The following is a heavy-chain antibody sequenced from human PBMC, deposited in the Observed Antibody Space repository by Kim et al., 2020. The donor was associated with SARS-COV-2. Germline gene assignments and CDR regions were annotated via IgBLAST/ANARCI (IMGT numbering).Heavy chain of an antibody. D-gene: IGHD3-16*01. V-gene: IGHV4-34*09. Sequence: NYNPSLSSRISVSVDTSKSQFSLQLNAVTAADTALYYCVRDLRSSSYYFDYWGQGILVTVSS. CDR3: VRDLRSSSYYFDY. J-gene: IGHJ4*02.